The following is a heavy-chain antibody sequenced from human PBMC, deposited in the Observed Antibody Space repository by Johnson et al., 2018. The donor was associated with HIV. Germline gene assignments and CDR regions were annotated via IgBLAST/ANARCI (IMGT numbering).Heavy chain of an antibody. D-gene: IGHD3-10*01. J-gene: IGHJ3*02. CDR3: AKRMYYYASGSPWVDAFDI. CDR2: IKSKTDGGTT. Sequence: EVQLVESGGGLVQPGGSLRLSCAASGFTFSSYWMSWVRQAPGKGLEWVSRIKSKTDGGTTDYAAPVKGRFTISSDDSKNTLYLQMNSLKTEDTALYYCAKRMYYYASGSPWVDAFDIWGQGTMVTVSS. V-gene: IGHV3-15*01. CDR1: GFTFSSYW.